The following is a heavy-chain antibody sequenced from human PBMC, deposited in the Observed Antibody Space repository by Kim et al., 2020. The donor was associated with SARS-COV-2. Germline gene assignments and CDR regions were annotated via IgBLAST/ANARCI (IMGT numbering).Heavy chain of an antibody. Sequence: SVQGRLTTSRDNSKNTLYQQMNSLRAEDTAVYYWAKSWGYYGSGSYLLDYWGQGTLVTVSS. V-gene: IGHV3-33*06. CDR3: AKSWGYYGSGSYLLDY. D-gene: IGHD3-10*01. J-gene: IGHJ4*02.